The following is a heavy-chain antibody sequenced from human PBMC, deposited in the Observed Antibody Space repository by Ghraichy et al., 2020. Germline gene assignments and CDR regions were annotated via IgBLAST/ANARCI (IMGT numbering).Heavy chain of an antibody. V-gene: IGHV1-18*01. Sequence: ASVKVSCKTSGYTFTYYGIDWVRQAPGQGLEWMGWIIPYNGNRGYAQKFQGRVTLTTDTSTATAYMELTGLRNDDTAVYYCVRVAPEARDHWGQGTLVTVSS. CDR3: VRVAPEARDH. CDR2: IIPYNGNR. J-gene: IGHJ4*02. CDR1: GYTFTYYG. D-gene: IGHD1-14*01.